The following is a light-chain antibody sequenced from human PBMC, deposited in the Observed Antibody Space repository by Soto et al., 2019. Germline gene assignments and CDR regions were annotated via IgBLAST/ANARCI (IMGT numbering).Light chain of an antibody. CDR3: SSYAGSNNFNVV. J-gene: IGLJ2*01. Sequence: QSVLTQPPSASGSPGQSVTISCTGPSSDVGGYNYVSWYQQHPGKAPKLMIYEVSKRPSGVPDRFSGSKSGNTASLPVSGLQAEDEADYYCSSYAGSNNFNVVFGGGTKVTVL. CDR2: EVS. CDR1: SSDVGGYNY. V-gene: IGLV2-8*01.